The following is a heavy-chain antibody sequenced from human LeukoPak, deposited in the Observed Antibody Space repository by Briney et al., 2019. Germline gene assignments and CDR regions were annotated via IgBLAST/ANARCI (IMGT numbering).Heavy chain of an antibody. J-gene: IGHJ4*02. Sequence: GGSLRLSCAASGLTVSSNYMNWVRQAPGKGLGWVSVIYAGGHTYYADSVKGRFTISRDNSKNTLFLQMNSLTAEDTAMYYCARGGGGNYALDDWGQGTLVTVSS. D-gene: IGHD1-26*01. CDR1: GLTVSSNY. V-gene: IGHV3-53*01. CDR3: ARGGGGNYALDD. CDR2: IYAGGHT.